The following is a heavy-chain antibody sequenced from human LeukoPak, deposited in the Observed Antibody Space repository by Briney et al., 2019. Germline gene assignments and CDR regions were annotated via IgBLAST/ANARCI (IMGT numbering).Heavy chain of an antibody. CDR3: AKDSLYSSSWYGVNWLDP. Sequence: GRSLRLSCAASGFTFSSYGMHWVRQAPGKGLGWVAVISYDGSNTYYADSVKGRITISRDNSKNTLYLQMNSLRAEDMAVYYCAKDSLYSSSWYGVNWLDPWGQGTLVTVSS. D-gene: IGHD6-13*01. J-gene: IGHJ5*02. V-gene: IGHV3-30*18. CDR1: GFTFSSYG. CDR2: ISYDGSNT.